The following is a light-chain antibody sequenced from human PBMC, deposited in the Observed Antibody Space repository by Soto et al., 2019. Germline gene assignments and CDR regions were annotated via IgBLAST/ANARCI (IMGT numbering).Light chain of an antibody. CDR2: RND. V-gene: IGLV1-47*01. CDR3: ATWDDSLSGPV. J-gene: IGLJ2*01. Sequence: QLVLTQPPSASGTPGQRVSISCSGSSSNIGSDYVYWYKQLPGTAPKLLIYRNDQRPSGVPDRFSGSKSGTSASLAISGLRSEDEADYYCATWDDSLSGPVFGGGTKVTVL. CDR1: SSNIGSDY.